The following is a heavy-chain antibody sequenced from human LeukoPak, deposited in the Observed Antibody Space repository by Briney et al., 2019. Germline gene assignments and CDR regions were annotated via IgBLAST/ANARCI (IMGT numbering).Heavy chain of an antibody. CDR1: GFTFSSYA. D-gene: IGHD6-13*01. J-gene: IGHJ4*02. V-gene: IGHV3-23*01. CDR2: ISGSGGST. Sequence: PGGSLRLSCAASGFTFSSYAMSWVRQAPGKGLEWVSGISGSGGSTRYADSVKGRFTVSRDNSKNTLYLQMNSLRAEDTAVYYCAKSLSSSWQFDYWGQGTLVTV. CDR3: AKSLSSSWQFDY.